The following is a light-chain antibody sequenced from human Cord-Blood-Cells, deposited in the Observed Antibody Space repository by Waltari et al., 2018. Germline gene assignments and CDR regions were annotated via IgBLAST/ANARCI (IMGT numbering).Light chain of an antibody. J-gene: IGKJ1*01. CDR2: WAS. Sequence: IVMTQSPDSLAVSLGARATINCKSSQSVLYSSTNKNYLAWYPQKPGQPPKLLIYWASTRESGVPDRFSGSGSGTDFTLTISSLQAEDVAVYYCQQYYSTLRTFGQGTKVEIK. CDR1: QSVLYSSTNKNY. V-gene: IGKV4-1*01. CDR3: QQYYSTLRT.